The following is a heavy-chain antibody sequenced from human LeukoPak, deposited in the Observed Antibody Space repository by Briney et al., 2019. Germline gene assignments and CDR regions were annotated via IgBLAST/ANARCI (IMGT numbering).Heavy chain of an antibody. CDR1: GGSIDSRIYF. CDR2: IHYNEST. CDR3: MQHCPYPPCNWLNP. V-gene: IGHV4-39*02. Sequence: SETLSLTCSVSGGSIDSRIYFWGWIRQFPGKGLEWIGNIHYNESTYYNPSLQNRVTMSVDTSNNRFSLSLTSVTAADTAIYYCMQHCPYPPCNWLNPWGQGTLVTVSS. J-gene: IGHJ5*02. D-gene: IGHD2-15*01.